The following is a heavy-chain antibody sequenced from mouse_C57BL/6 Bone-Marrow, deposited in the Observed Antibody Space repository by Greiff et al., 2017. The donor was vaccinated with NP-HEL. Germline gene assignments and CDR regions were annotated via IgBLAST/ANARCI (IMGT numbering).Heavy chain of an antibody. CDR1: GFNIKDDY. Sequence: VQLKESGAELVRPGASVKLSCTASGFNIKDDYMHWVKQRPEQGLEWIGWIDPENGDTEYASKFQGKATITADTSSNTAYLQLSSLTSEDTAVYYCTTDIYYGSSLFDYWGQGTTLTVSS. CDR2: IDPENGDT. D-gene: IGHD1-1*01. J-gene: IGHJ2*01. V-gene: IGHV14-4*01. CDR3: TTDIYYGSSLFDY.